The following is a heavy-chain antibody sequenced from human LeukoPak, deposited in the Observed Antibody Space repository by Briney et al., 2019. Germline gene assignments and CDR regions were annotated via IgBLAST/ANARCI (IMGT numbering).Heavy chain of an antibody. CDR3: ARDLLGWELHYFDY. V-gene: IGHV3-21*01. CDR2: ITSSSSYI. Sequence: GGSLRLSCAASGFTFNNYIMNWVRQAPGKGLEWVSSITSSSSYIYYADSVKGRFTISRDNAKNSLYLQMNSLRAEDTAVYYCARDLLGWELHYFDYWGQGTLVTVSS. J-gene: IGHJ4*02. CDR1: GFTFNNYI. D-gene: IGHD1-26*01.